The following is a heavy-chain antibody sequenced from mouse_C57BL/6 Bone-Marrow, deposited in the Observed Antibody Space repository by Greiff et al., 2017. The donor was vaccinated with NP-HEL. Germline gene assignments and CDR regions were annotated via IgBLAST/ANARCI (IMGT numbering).Heavy chain of an antibody. V-gene: IGHV5-6*01. Sequence: EVKVVASGGDLVKPGGSLILSCAASGFTFSSYGMSWVRQTPDKRLEWVATISSGGSYTYYPDSVKGRFTISRDNAKNTLYLQMSSLKSEDTSMYYCARHTNAMDYWGQGTSVTVSS. D-gene: IGHD1-1*01. CDR2: ISSGGSYT. CDR1: GFTFSSYG. CDR3: ARHTNAMDY. J-gene: IGHJ4*01.